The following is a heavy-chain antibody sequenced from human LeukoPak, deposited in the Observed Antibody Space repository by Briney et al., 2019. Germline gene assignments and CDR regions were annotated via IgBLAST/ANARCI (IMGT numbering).Heavy chain of an antibody. V-gene: IGHV4-39*01. CDR2: IYYNGNT. CDR1: GGSISSNYH. Sequence: SETLSLTCTVSGGSISSNYHWGWIRQPPGKGLEWIASIYYNGNTYYNPSLKSRVTISVDTSNNQFSLKLSSVTAADTAVYYCARLGIAATGPAIWGQGTMVSVSS. J-gene: IGHJ3*02. D-gene: IGHD6-13*01. CDR3: ARLGIAATGPAI.